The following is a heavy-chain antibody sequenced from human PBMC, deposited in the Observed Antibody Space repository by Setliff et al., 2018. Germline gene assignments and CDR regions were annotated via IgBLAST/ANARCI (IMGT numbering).Heavy chain of an antibody. V-gene: IGHV3-30*02. J-gene: IGHJ3*02. CDR3: VKTHWDTWIRGAFDI. CDR1: GFIFSSYG. Sequence: GGSLRLSCATSGFIFSSYGMHWVRQAPGKGLEWVAFIRYDGSNKYYADSVKGRFTISRDNSKNTLYLQMSSLRAEDMAVYYCVKTHWDTWIRGAFDIWGQGTMVTVSS. CDR2: IRYDGSNK. D-gene: IGHD3-10*01.